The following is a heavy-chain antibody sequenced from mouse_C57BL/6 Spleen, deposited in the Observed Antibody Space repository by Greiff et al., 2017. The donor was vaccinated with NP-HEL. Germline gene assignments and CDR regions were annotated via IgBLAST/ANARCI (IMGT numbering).Heavy chain of an antibody. CDR1: GFTFSSYG. CDR3: ARHEYRGGYYAMDY. V-gene: IGHV5-6*01. CDR2: ISSGGSYT. D-gene: IGHD5-1*01. Sequence: EVHLVESGGDLVKPGGSLKLSCAASGFTFSSYGMSWVRQTPDKRLEWVATISSGGSYTYYPDSVMGRFTISRDNAKNTLYLQMSSLKSEDTAMYYCARHEYRGGYYAMDYWGQGTSVTVSS. J-gene: IGHJ4*01.